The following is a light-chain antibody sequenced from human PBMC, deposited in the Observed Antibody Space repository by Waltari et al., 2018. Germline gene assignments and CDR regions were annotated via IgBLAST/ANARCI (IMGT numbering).Light chain of an antibody. Sequence: EILMTQSPATLSVSPGGRDTLSCRASQSAGSNLAWFQQRPGQAPRLLMYDASTRATGIPARFSGTGSGTEFTLTISSLQSEDFAVYYCQQYYNWPRTFGQGTKVEI. CDR1: QSAGSN. CDR3: QQYYNWPRT. J-gene: IGKJ1*01. CDR2: DAS. V-gene: IGKV3-15*01.